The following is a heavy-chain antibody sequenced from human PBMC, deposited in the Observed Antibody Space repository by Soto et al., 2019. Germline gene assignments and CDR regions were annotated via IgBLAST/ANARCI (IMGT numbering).Heavy chain of an antibody. CDR3: AREYSDSSGYYTAFDL. CDR2: IDSSSKYM. V-gene: IGHV3-21*06. D-gene: IGHD3-22*01. Sequence: PGGSLRLSCAASGFTFSSYDMTWVRQAPGKGLEWVSSIDSSSKYMYYADSLKGRFTISRDDAKNSLYLQMNSLRADDTALYFCAREYSDSSGYYTAFDLWGQGTMVAVSS. CDR1: GFTFSSYD. J-gene: IGHJ3*01.